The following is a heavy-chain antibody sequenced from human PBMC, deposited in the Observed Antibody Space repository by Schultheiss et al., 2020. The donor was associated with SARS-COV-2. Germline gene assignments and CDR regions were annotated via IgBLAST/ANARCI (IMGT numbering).Heavy chain of an antibody. J-gene: IGHJ6*02. CDR2: ISAYNGNT. Sequence: GESLKISCKASGYTFTSYGISWVRQAPGQGLEWMGWISAYNGNTNYAQKLQGRVTMTTDTSTSTAYMELRSLRSEDTAVYYCARATKWNYAMDVWGQGTTVTVSS. V-gene: IGHV1-18*01. D-gene: IGHD1-26*01. CDR3: ARATKWNYAMDV. CDR1: GYTFTSYG.